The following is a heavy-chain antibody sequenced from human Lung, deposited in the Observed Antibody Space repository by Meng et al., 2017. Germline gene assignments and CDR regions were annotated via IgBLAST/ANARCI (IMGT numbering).Heavy chain of an antibody. CDR2: VSGSDDIA. D-gene: IGHD6-6*01. CDR3: AKDLGASSSYYFDY. V-gene: IGHV3-23*01. J-gene: IGHJ4*02. CDR1: GFTFSGYA. Sequence: EVQLLESGGGLVHPWGSLRLSFAASGFTFSGYAMTWVRQAPGKGLEWVSSVSGSDDIAYYGDSVKGRVTISRDNSKNTLYLQMNSLRAEDTAVYFCAKDLGASSSYYFDYWGQGTLVTVSS.